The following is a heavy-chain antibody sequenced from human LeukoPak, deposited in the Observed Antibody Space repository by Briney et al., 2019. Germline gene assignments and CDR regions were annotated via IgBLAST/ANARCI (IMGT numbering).Heavy chain of an antibody. CDR1: GYTFTSYA. V-gene: IGHV7-4-1*02. J-gene: IGHJ6*03. Sequence: ASVKVSCKASGYTFTSYAMNWVRQAPGQGLEWMGWINTNTGNPTYAQGFTGRFVFSLDTSVSTAYLQISSLKAEDTAVYYCARGPHCSSTSCYKDYYYYYYMDVWGKGTTVTVSS. D-gene: IGHD2-2*02. CDR3: ARGPHCSSTSCYKDYYYYYYMDV. CDR2: INTNTGNP.